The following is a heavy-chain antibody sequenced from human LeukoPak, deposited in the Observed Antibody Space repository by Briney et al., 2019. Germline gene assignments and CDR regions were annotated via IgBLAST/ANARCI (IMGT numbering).Heavy chain of an antibody. V-gene: IGHV3-7*01. Sequence: GGSLRLSCAASGFTFSNSWMSWVRQAPGRGLEWVASINQHGSQIHYVDSVKGRFTISRDNAKNSLYLKMSSLRAEDTAEYYCARLFGEVTIYDYWGQGTLVTVSS. CDR1: GFTFSNSW. J-gene: IGHJ4*02. D-gene: IGHD3-10*01. CDR3: ARLFGEVTIYDY. CDR2: INQHGSQI.